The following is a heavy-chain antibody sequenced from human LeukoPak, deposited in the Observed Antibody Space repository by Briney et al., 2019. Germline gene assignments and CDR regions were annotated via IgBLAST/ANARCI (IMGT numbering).Heavy chain of an antibody. V-gene: IGHV5-51*01. D-gene: IGHD5/OR15-5a*01. Sequence: GESLKISCKASGYSFTSYWIGWVRQMPGKGLEWMGIIYPGDSDTRYSPSFQGQVTISADKSISTAYLQWSSLKASDTAMYYCATSTSYYHYYMDVWGKGTTVTVSS. CDR1: GYSFTSYW. CDR2: IYPGDSDT. CDR3: ATSTSYYHYYMDV. J-gene: IGHJ6*03.